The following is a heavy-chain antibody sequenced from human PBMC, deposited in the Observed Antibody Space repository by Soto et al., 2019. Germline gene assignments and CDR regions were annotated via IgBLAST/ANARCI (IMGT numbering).Heavy chain of an antibody. Sequence: SETLSLTCTVSGGSISSYYWSWIRQPPGKGLEWIGYIYYSGSTNYNPSLKSRVTISVDTSKNQFSLKLSSVTAADTAVYYCARSAHIGVDYWGQGTLVTVSS. J-gene: IGHJ4*02. D-gene: IGHD3-10*01. CDR2: IYYSGST. V-gene: IGHV4-59*08. CDR1: GGSISSYY. CDR3: ARSAHIGVDY.